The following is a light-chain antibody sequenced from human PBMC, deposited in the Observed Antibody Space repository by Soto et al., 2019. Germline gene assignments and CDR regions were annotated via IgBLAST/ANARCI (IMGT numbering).Light chain of an antibody. CDR3: QTWGTGIGV. J-gene: IGLJ3*02. V-gene: IGLV4-69*01. CDR2: LNSDGSH. Sequence: QSVLTQSPSASASLGASVTLTCTLSSGHSSYAIAWHQQQPEKGPRYLMKLNSDGSHSKGDGIPDRFSGSSSGAERYLTISSLQSEDEADYYCQTWGTGIGVLGGGTKLTVL. CDR1: SGHSSYA.